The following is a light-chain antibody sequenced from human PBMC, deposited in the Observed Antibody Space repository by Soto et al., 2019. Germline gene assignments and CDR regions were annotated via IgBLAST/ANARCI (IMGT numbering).Light chain of an antibody. V-gene: IGLV2-14*01. CDR3: TSYTRSGLYV. Sequence: QSALTQPASVSGSPGQSITVSCTGTSSDIGGSTYVSWYQQHPGKAPRLIIYDVNNRPSGVAARFSASKSGNTASLTISGLQAEDEADYYCTSYTRSGLYVFGTGTKLTDL. J-gene: IGLJ1*01. CDR1: SSDIGGSTY. CDR2: DVN.